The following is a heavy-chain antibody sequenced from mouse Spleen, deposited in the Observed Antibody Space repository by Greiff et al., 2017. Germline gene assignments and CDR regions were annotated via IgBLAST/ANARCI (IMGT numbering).Heavy chain of an antibody. CDR3: ARSRYSKAYYYTMDS. J-gene: IGHJ4*01. CDR1: GYSITSDYA. V-gene: IGHV3-2*02. CDR2: ISYSGST. D-gene: IGHD2-5*01. Sequence: EVQLVESGPGLVKPSQSLSLTCTVTGYSITSDYAWNWIRQFPGNKLEWMGYISYSGSTSYNPSLKSRISITRDTSKNQFFLQLNSVTTEDTATYFSARSRYSKAYYYTMDSWGQGTSVTASS.